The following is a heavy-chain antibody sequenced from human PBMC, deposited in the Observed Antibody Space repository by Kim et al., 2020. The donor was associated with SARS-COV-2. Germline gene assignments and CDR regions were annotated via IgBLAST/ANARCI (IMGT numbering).Heavy chain of an antibody. CDR1: GFTFSSYA. CDR2: ISYDGSNK. Sequence: GGSLRLSCAASGFTFSSYAMHWVRQAPGKGLEWVAVISYDGSNKYYADSVKGRFTISRDNSKNTLYLQMNSLRAEDTAVYYCARSYCSSTSCYYSYYYY. J-gene: IGHJ6*01. CDR3: ARSYCSSTSCYYSYYYY. D-gene: IGHD2-2*01. V-gene: IGHV3-30*04.